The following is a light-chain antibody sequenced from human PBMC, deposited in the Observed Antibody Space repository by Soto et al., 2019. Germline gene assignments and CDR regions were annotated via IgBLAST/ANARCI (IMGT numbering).Light chain of an antibody. CDR3: CSYAGSPRYV. J-gene: IGLJ1*01. CDR2: DVT. Sequence: QSALTQPRSVSGSPGQSVTISCTGTNSDVGAYNYVSWYQQHPGKAPKVMIYDVTERPSGVPDRFSGSKSGNTASLTISGLQAEDEADYYYCSYAGSPRYVLGTGTKLTVL. V-gene: IGLV2-11*01. CDR1: NSDVGAYNY.